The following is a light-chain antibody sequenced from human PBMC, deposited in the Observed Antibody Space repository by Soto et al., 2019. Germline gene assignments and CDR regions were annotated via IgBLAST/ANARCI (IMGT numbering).Light chain of an antibody. Sequence: DIQMTQSPSSLSASLGDRVTITCRASQSITTYLNWYQQKPGKAPNLLIYAASSLQSGVPSRFSGSGSGTDFTLTISSLKTEDVATYYCQQRYTTPRTFGQGTKVDIK. CDR1: QSITTY. CDR3: QQRYTTPRT. CDR2: AAS. V-gene: IGKV1-39*01. J-gene: IGKJ1*01.